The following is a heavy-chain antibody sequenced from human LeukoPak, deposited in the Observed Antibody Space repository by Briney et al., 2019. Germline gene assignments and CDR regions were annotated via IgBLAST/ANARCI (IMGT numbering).Heavy chain of an antibody. CDR1: GYSFTSYW. J-gene: IGHJ6*02. D-gene: IGHD4-11*01. Sequence: GESLKISCKGSGYSFTSYWIGWVRQMPGKGLEWMGIIYPGDSDTRYSPSFQGQVTISADKSISTAYLQWSSLKASDTAMYYCARHGADTVTTPAYYHYYYGMDVWGQGTTVTVTS. CDR3: ARHGADTVTTPAYYHYYYGMDV. V-gene: IGHV5-51*01. CDR2: IYPGDSDT.